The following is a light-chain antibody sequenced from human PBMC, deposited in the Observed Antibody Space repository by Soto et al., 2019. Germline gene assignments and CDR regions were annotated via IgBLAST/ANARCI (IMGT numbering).Light chain of an antibody. CDR3: QSYDNSLGGVV. CDR1: SSNIGAGYD. CDR2: GDT. V-gene: IGLV1-40*01. J-gene: IGLJ2*01. Sequence: QSVLTQPPSVSGAPGQRVTISCTGSSSNIGAGYDVHWYQQLPGTAPKLLIYGDTNRPSGVPDRFSGSKSGTSASLAITGLQAEEEADYYCQSYDNSLGGVVFGGGTKLTVL.